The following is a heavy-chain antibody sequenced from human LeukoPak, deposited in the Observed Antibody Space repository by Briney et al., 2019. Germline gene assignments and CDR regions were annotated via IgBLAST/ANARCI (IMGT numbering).Heavy chain of an antibody. J-gene: IGHJ4*02. V-gene: IGHV3-23*01. CDR3: ARVRRGSYSTPLGY. D-gene: IGHD1-26*01. CDR1: GFTFSSYA. CDR2: ISGSGGST. Sequence: GGSLRLSCAASGFTFSSYAMSWVRQAPGKGLEWVSAISGSGGSTYYADSVKGRFTISRDNSKNTLYLQMNSLRAEDTAVYYCARVRRGSYSTPLGYWGQGTLVTVSS.